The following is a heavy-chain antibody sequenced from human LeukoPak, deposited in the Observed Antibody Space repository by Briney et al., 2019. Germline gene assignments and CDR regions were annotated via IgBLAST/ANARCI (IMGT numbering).Heavy chain of an antibody. D-gene: IGHD4-23*01. CDR2: ISGGGRST. V-gene: IGHV3-23*01. J-gene: IGHJ4*02. Sequence: GGSLRLSCAASGFTFNSYAMNWVRQAPGKGLEWVSSISGGGRSTYYADSVKGRFTISRDNSKNTLYLQTNSLRAEDTAVYYCAKSRDYGGSSFSDYWGQGILVTVSS. CDR1: GFTFNSYA. CDR3: AKSRDYGGSSFSDY.